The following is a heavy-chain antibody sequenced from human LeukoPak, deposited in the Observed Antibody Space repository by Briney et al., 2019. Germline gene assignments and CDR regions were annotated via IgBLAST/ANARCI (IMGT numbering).Heavy chain of an antibody. CDR1: GFSFGNYA. D-gene: IGHD3-22*01. CDR3: AKDPSVILLRYFDN. Sequence: GGSLRLSCAASGFSFGNYAMSWVRQAPGKGLEGVSGLSGNGGAIAYADSVKGRFTISRDNSRNMVYLQMNSLRVEDTAVYYCAKDPSVILLRYFDNWGQGTLVTVSS. V-gene: IGHV3-23*01. CDR2: LSGNGGAI. J-gene: IGHJ4*02.